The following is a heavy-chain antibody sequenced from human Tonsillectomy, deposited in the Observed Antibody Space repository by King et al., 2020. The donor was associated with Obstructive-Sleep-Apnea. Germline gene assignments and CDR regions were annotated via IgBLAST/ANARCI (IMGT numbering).Heavy chain of an antibody. D-gene: IGHD2-21*01. CDR3: ARIVRPDA. CDR1: GGSFSGYY. J-gene: IGHJ6*02. V-gene: IGHV4-34*01. Sequence: VQLQQWGAGLLKPSETLSLTCAVYGGSFSGYYWSWIRQPLGKGLEWIGEINHSGSTNYNPSLKSRVSISVDTPKNQFSLNLSSVTSADTAVYYCARIVRPDAWGQGTTVTVSS. CDR2: INHSGST.